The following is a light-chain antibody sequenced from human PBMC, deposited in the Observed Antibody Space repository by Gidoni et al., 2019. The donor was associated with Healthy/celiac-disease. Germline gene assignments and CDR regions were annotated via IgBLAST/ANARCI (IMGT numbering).Light chain of an antibody. CDR3: QQSYSTLYT. CDR1: QSISSY. V-gene: IGKV1-39*01. Sequence: TQSPSSLSASVGDRVTITCRASQSISSYLNWYQQKPGKAPKLLIYAASSLQSGVPSRFSGSGSGTDFTLTISSLQPEDFATYYCQQSYSTLYTFGQXTKLEIK. J-gene: IGKJ2*01. CDR2: AAS.